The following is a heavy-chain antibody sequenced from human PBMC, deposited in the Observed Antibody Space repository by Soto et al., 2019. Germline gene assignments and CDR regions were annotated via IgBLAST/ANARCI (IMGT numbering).Heavy chain of an antibody. J-gene: IGHJ4*02. CDR2: LSWDGGTT. V-gene: IGHV3-43*01. CDR1: GFTFDEHT. D-gene: IGHD6-6*01. Sequence: EVLLVESGGVVVQPGGSLRLTCEVSGFTFDEHTMHWVRQAPGTGLEWISLLSWDGGTTYYAESVKGRFTISRDTGKNSLFLHMDNLRTEDTGLYYCARVNKKYRTTSGVDFDSWGQGTLVTVS. CDR3: ARVNKKYRTTSGVDFDS.